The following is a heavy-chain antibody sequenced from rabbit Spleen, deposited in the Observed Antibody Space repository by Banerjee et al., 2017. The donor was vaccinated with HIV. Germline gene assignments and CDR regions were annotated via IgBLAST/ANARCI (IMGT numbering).Heavy chain of an antibody. V-gene: IGHV1S45*01. J-gene: IGHJ4*01. CDR2: IYTSSSGNT. D-gene: IGHD6-1*01. Sequence: QQQLEESGGGLVKPEGSLTLTCKASGFDLSSYYYMCWVRQAPGKGLEWIACIYTSSSGNTWYASWAKGRFTISKASSTTVTLKMTSLTAADTATYFCARGGYASTDDLWGPGTLVTVS. CDR3: ARGGYASTDDL. CDR1: GFDLSSYYY.